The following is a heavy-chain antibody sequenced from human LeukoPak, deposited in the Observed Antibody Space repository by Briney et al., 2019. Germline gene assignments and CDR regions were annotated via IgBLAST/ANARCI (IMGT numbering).Heavy chain of an antibody. CDR1: GFTFSSYA. D-gene: IGHD1-26*01. CDR3: AKDHSGSYYFFGQ. V-gene: IGHV3-30*18. J-gene: IGHJ4*02. Sequence: PGGSLRLSCAASGFTFSSYAMHWVRQAPGKGLEWVAVISFDGSDIYYADSVKGRFTISRDNSKNTLYLQMNSLRAEDTAVYYCAKDHSGSYYFFGQWGQGTLVTVSS. CDR2: ISFDGSDI.